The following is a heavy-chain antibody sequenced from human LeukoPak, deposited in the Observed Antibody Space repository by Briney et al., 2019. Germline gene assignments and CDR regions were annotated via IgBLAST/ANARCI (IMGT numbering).Heavy chain of an antibody. J-gene: IGHJ4*02. CDR1: GGSISSSSHY. Sequence: PSETLSLTCTVSGGSISSSSHYWGWIRRPPGKGLEWNGSIYYSGSTYYNPSLKSRVTISVDTSKNQFSLKLSSVTAADTAVYYCAREGSLARGDLDYWGQGTLVTVSS. CDR3: AREGSLARGDLDY. D-gene: IGHD2-15*01. CDR2: IYYSGST. V-gene: IGHV4-39*02.